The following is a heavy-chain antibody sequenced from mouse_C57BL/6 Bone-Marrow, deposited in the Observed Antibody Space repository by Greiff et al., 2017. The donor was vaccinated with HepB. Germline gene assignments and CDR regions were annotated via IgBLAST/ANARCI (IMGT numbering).Heavy chain of an antibody. J-gene: IGHJ3*01. CDR1: GYTFTSYW. CDR3: EIRLTTVKAD. D-gene: IGHD1-1*01. Sequence: QVQLQQSGAELVKPGASVKVSCKASGYTFTSYWMHWVKQRPGQGLEWIGRIHPYDSDTNYNQKFKGKATLTVDKSSSTAYMQLSSLTSEDSAVYYCEIRLTTVKADWGQGTLVTVSA. V-gene: IGHV1-74*01. CDR2: IHPYDSDT.